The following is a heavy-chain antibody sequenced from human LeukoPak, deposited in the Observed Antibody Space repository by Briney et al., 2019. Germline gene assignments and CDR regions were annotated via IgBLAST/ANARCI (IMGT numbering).Heavy chain of an antibody. V-gene: IGHV7-4-1*02. CDR1: GYTFTSYG. D-gene: IGHD2-15*01. CDR3: ARVDSLQFDI. J-gene: IGHJ3*02. Sequence: GASVKVSCKASGYTFTSYGMNWVRQAPGQGLEWMGRINTNTGHPTYAQGFTGRFVFSLDTSVSTAYLQMNSLRAEDTAVYYCARVDSLQFDIWGQGTMVTVSS. CDR2: INTNTGHP.